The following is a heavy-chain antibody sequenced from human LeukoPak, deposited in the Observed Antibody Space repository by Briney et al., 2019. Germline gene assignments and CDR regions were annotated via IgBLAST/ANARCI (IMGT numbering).Heavy chain of an antibody. CDR2: INPSGGST. D-gene: IGHD3-22*01. J-gene: IGHJ3*02. CDR1: GYTFTSYY. CDR3: ARVAYYYDSSGPDAFDI. V-gene: IGHV1-46*01. Sequence: SVKLSCKASGYTFTSYYMHWVRQAPGQGLEWMGIINPSGGSTSYAQKFQGRVTMTRDTSTSTVYMELSSLRSDDTAVYYCARVAYYYDSSGPDAFDIWGQGTMAADSS.